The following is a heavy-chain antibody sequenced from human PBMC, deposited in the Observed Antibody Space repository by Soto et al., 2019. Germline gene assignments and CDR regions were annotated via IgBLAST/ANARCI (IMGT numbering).Heavy chain of an antibody. CDR1: GFTVSSNY. D-gene: IGHD1-1*01. J-gene: IGHJ4*02. Sequence: EVQLVESGGGLIQPGGSLRLSCAASGFTVSSNYMSWVRQAPGKGLEWVSVIYSGGSTYYADSVEGRFTISRDNSKNTLYLQMNSLRAEDTAVYYCARELGTTGTIAPPDYWGQGTLVTVSS. CDR3: ARELGTTGTIAPPDY. V-gene: IGHV3-53*01. CDR2: IYSGGST.